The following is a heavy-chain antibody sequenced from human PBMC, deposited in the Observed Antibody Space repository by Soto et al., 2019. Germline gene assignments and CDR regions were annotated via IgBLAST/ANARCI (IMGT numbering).Heavy chain of an antibody. CDR2: ISSGGRTT. D-gene: IGHD5-12*01. Sequence: GGSLRLSCTASGFTFSSYEMNWVRQAPGRGLEWVSHISSGGRTTYYADSVRGRFTISRDNAKNSLYLQMNRQRAEDTAVYFCAGVRYSGYKEGMDVWGQGTTVTVSS. J-gene: IGHJ6*02. CDR1: GFTFSSYE. CDR3: AGVRYSGYKEGMDV. V-gene: IGHV3-48*03.